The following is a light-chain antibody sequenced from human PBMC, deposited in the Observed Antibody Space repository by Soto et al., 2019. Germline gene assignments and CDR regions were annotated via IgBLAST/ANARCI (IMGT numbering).Light chain of an antibody. CDR3: QQRTIWPPSLT. J-gene: IGKJ4*01. V-gene: IGKV3-11*01. Sequence: EVVLTQSPAILSLSPGERATLSCRASQSVSSYLAWYQQKPGQAPRLLIYDASDRATGIPARFSGGESGTDFTLTISSLEPEDSAVYYCQQRTIWPPSLTFGGGTKVDI. CDR2: DAS. CDR1: QSVSSY.